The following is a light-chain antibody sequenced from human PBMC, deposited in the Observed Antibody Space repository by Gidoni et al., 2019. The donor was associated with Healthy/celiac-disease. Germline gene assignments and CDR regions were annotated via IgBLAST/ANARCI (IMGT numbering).Light chain of an antibody. CDR3: QQSYSNPRT. CDR1: QSISSY. V-gene: IGKV1-39*01. CDR2: AAS. Sequence: DIKVTKSPSSLSSYVGDRVTITCRASQSISSYLNWYQQKPGKAPKLLIYAASSLQSGVPSRFSGSGSGTDFTLTISSLQPEDFATYYCQQSYSNPRTFGRXTKVEIK. J-gene: IGKJ4*01.